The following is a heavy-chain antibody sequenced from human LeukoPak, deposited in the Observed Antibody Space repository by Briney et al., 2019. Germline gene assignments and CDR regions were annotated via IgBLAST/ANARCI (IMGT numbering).Heavy chain of an antibody. CDR2: ISSSSSTI. Sequence: QAGGSLRLSCAASGFTFSSYSMNWVRQAPGKGLEWVSYISSSSSTIYYADSVKGRFTISRDNAKNSLYLQMNSLRAEDTAVYYCARAEVPAAIKSGAFDIWGQGTMVTVSS. CDR3: ARAEVPAAIKSGAFDI. D-gene: IGHD2-2*01. CDR1: GFTFSSYS. V-gene: IGHV3-48*04. J-gene: IGHJ3*02.